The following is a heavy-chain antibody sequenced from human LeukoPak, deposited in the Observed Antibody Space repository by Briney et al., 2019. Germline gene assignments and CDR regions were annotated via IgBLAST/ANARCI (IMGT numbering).Heavy chain of an antibody. V-gene: IGHV2-70*11. CDR3: ARIVSSGWSYFDY. Sequence: SGPALVKPTQTLTLTCTFSGFSLSTSGMCVSWIRQPPGKALEWLARIDWDDDKYYSTSLKTRLTSSKDTSKNQVVLTMTNMDPVDTATYYCARIVSSGWSYFDYWGQGTLVTVSS. J-gene: IGHJ4*02. D-gene: IGHD6-19*01. CDR1: GFSLSTSGMC. CDR2: IDWDDDK.